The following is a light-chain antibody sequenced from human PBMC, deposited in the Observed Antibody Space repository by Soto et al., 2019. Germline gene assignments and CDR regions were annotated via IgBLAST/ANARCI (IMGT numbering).Light chain of an antibody. Sequence: QLVLTQSPSASASLGASVKLTCTLSSGHSSYAIAWHQQQPEKGPRYLMKLNSDGSHSKGDGIPDRFAGSSSGAERYLTISSLQSEDETGYYCQTWGTGVVFVGGTKLTV. CDR1: SGHSSYA. J-gene: IGLJ2*01. V-gene: IGLV4-69*01. CDR3: QTWGTGVV. CDR2: LNSDGSH.